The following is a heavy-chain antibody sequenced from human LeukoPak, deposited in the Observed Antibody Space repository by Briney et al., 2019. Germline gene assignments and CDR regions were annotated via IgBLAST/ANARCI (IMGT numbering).Heavy chain of an antibody. J-gene: IGHJ4*02. CDR2: IYYSGST. Sequence: PSETLSLTCTVSGGSISSYYWSWIRQPPGKGLEWIGYIYYSGSTNYNPSLKSRVTISVDTSKNQFSLKLSSVTAADTAVYYCARGYEPYYFDYWGQGTLVTVSS. CDR3: ARGYEPYYFDY. CDR1: GGSISSYY. V-gene: IGHV4-59*08. D-gene: IGHD5-12*01.